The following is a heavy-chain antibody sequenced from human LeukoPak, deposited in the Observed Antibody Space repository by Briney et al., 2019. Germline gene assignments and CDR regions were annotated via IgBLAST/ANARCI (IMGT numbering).Heavy chain of an antibody. CDR2: IRYDGSNK. V-gene: IGHV3-30*02. Sequence: PGGSLRLSCAASGFTFSSYGMHWVRQAPGKGLEWVAFIRYDGSNKYYADSVKGRFTISRDNSKNTLYLQMNSLRAEDTAVYYCAKLWNYYDSSGYPAGYWGQGTLVTVSP. D-gene: IGHD3-22*01. J-gene: IGHJ4*02. CDR1: GFTFSSYG. CDR3: AKLWNYYDSSGYPAGY.